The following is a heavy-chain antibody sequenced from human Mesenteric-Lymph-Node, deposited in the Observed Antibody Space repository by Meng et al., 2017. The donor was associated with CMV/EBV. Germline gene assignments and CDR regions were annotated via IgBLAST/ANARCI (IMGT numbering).Heavy chain of an antibody. J-gene: IGHJ4*02. Sequence: NYGVRWVPQSPAQGLEWVTFLRHDGSHTYYAESVEGRFSISRDNSKNTLYLLLKSLRTEDTAMYYCVKDPGYCREGSCYTFDYWGQGTRVTVSS. V-gene: IGHV3-30*02. CDR2: LRHDGSHT. CDR1: NYG. CDR3: VKDPGYCREGSCYTFDY. D-gene: IGHD2-15*01.